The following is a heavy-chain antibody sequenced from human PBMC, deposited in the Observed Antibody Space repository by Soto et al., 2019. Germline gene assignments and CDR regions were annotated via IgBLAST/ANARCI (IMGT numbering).Heavy chain of an antibody. V-gene: IGHV4-39*01. CDR2: IYYSGST. CDR1: GGSISSSSYY. Sequence: SETLSLTCTVSGGSISSSSYYWGWIRQPPGKGLEWIGSIYYSGSTYYNPSLKSRVTISVDTSKNQFSLKLSSVTAAYTAVYYCARLPGGIAVAGTIDYWGQGTLVTVSS. CDR3: ARLPGGIAVAGTIDY. J-gene: IGHJ4*02. D-gene: IGHD6-19*01.